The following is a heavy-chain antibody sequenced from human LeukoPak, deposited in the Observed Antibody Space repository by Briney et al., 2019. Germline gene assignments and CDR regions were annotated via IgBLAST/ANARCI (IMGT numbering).Heavy chain of an antibody. V-gene: IGHV1-69*04. D-gene: IGHD2-2*01. Sequence: GASVKVSCKASGYTFTSYGISWVRQAPGQGLEWMGRIIPILGIANYAQKFQGRVTITADKSTSTAYMELSSLRSEDTAVYYCARVYCSSTSCYAEWYFDLWGRGTLVTVSS. CDR1: GYTFTSYG. J-gene: IGHJ2*01. CDR2: IIPILGIA. CDR3: ARVYCSSTSCYAEWYFDL.